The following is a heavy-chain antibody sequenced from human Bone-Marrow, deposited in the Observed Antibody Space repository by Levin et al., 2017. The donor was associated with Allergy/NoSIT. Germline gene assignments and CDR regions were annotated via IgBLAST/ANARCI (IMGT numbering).Heavy chain of an antibody. CDR1: GFTFSSYA. CDR3: AKTYIPGPLRLPGYSSGWYYYYYGMDV. D-gene: IGHD6-19*01. Sequence: GGSLRLSCAASGFTFSSYAMSWVRQAPGKGLEWVSAISGSGGSTYYADSVKGRFTISRDNSKNTLYLQMNSLRAEDTAVYYCAKTYIPGPLRLPGYSSGWYYYYYGMDVWGQGTTVTV. J-gene: IGHJ6*02. CDR2: ISGSGGST. V-gene: IGHV3-23*01.